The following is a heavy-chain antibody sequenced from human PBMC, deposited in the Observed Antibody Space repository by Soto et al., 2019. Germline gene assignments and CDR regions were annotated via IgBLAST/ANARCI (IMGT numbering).Heavy chain of an antibody. Sequence: PSETLSLTCTVSGGSLSSSSFYWACIRQPPGPGLARIGGIYYSGYNYYNPSLKSRVTISVDTSKNQFSLKLSSVTAADTAVYYCARHNGPLYVGYYYDMDVWGQGTTVTVS. CDR2: IYYSGYN. CDR3: ARHNGPLYVGYYYDMDV. V-gene: IGHV4-39*01. J-gene: IGHJ6*02. CDR1: GGSLSSSSFY. D-gene: IGHD3-16*01.